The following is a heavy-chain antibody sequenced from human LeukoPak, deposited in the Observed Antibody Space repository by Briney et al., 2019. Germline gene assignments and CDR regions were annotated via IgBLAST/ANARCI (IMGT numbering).Heavy chain of an antibody. J-gene: IGHJ6*02. Sequence: PSETLSLTCTVSGGSISYYYWSWIRQPPGKGLEWIGYIYYSGSTKYNPSLKSRVTISVDTSKNQFSLNVSSVTAADTAVYYCARHDSVVYYGMDVWGQGTTVTVSS. CDR2: IYYSGST. CDR1: GGSISYYY. V-gene: IGHV4-59*08. CDR3: ARHDSVVYYGMDV. D-gene: IGHD2-21*02.